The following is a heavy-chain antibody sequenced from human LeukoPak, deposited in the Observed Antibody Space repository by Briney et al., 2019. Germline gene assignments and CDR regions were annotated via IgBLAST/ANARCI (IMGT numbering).Heavy chain of an antibody. V-gene: IGHV4-59*01. CDR1: GGSFSGYY. CDR3: ARLEEGYGSGRRENYYYYYMDV. Sequence: SETLSLTCAVYGGSFSGYYWSWIRQPPGKGLEWIGYIHYSGSTNYNPSLKSRVTISVDTSKNQFSLKLASVTAADTAVYYCARLEEGYGSGRRENYYYYYMDVWGKGTTVTISS. CDR2: IHYSGST. J-gene: IGHJ6*03. D-gene: IGHD3-10*01.